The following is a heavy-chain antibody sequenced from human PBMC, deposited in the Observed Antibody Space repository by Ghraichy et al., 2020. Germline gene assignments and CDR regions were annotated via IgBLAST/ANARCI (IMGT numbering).Heavy chain of an antibody. CDR1: GGSVTSSSYY. D-gene: IGHD5-18*01. Sequence: GSLRLSCAVSGGSVTSSSYYWGWIRQPPGKGLEWIGTIYYTGPTFYNPSLKSRVAISIDTSKNQFSLRLTSVTATDTAVYYCARRGYGYNWFDPWGQGTLVTVSS. J-gene: IGHJ5*02. V-gene: IGHV4-39*01. CDR2: IYYTGPT. CDR3: ARRGYGYNWFDP.